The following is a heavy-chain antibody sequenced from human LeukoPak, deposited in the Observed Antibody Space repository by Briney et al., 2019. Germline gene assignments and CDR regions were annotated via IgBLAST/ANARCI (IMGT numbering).Heavy chain of an antibody. D-gene: IGHD3-10*01. CDR2: IYYSGST. V-gene: IGHV4-39*01. CDR3: ARYPDYYGSAYFDY. CDR1: GGSISSSSYY. Sequence: TSETLSLTCTVSGGSISSSSYYWGWIRQPPGKGLEWIGSIYYSGSTYYNPSLKSRVTISVDTSKNQFSLKLSSVTAADTAVYYCARYPDYYGSAYFDYWGQGTLVTVSS. J-gene: IGHJ4*02.